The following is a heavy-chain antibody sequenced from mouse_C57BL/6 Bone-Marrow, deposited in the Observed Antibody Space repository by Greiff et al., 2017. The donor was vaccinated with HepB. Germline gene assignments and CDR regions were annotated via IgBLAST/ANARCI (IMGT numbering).Heavy chain of an antibody. Sequence: VKLMESGPGLVAPSQSLSITCTVSGFSLTSYAISWVRQPPGKGLEWLGVIWTGGGTNYNSALKSRLSISKDNSKSQVFLKMNSLQTDDTARYYCARNPLYYYGSSSYYFDYWGQGTTLTVSS. D-gene: IGHD1-1*01. J-gene: IGHJ2*01. CDR3: ARNPLYYYGSSSYYFDY. V-gene: IGHV2-9-1*01. CDR1: GFSLTSYA. CDR2: IWTGGGT.